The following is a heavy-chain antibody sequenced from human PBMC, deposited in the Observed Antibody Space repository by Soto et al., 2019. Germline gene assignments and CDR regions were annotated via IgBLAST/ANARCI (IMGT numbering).Heavy chain of an antibody. CDR3: ARFLWSDTSLYYFDY. CDR2: IYWDDDK. D-gene: IGHD3-3*01. V-gene: IGHV2-5*02. Sequence: QITLKESGPTLVKPTQTLTLTCTFSGFSLTGSGVGVGWIRQPPGKALEWLALIYWDDDKRYSPSLKSRLTIXXDXSXXQAALTVTNMAPVDTATYYCARFLWSDTSLYYFDYWGQGTLVTVSS. CDR1: GFSLTGSGVG. J-gene: IGHJ4*02.